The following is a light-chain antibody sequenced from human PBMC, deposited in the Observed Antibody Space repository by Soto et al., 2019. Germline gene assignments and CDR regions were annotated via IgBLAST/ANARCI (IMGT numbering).Light chain of an antibody. J-gene: IGLJ2*01. CDR2: EVS. V-gene: IGLV2-8*01. CDR1: SSDVGGYNY. CDR3: SSYAGSNNLVV. Sequence: QSALTQPPSASGSPGQSVTISCTGTSSDVGGYNYVSWYQQHPGKAPKLMIYEVSKRPSGVPDRFSGSKSGNTASLTVSGLRAGDGADYYCSSYAGSNNLVVFGGGTKPPVL.